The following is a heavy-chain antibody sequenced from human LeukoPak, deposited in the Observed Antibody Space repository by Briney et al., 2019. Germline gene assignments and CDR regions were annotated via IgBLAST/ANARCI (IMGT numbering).Heavy chain of an antibody. Sequence: ASVKFSCKASGYTFTSYGISWVRQAPGQGLEWMGWISAYNGNTNYAQKLQGRVTMTTDTSTSTAYMELRSLRSDDTAVYYCARGGITGTTRGPTRLNDAFDIWGQGTMVTVSS. V-gene: IGHV1-18*01. CDR1: GYTFTSYG. CDR2: ISAYNGNT. D-gene: IGHD1-20*01. J-gene: IGHJ3*02. CDR3: ARGGITGTTRGPTRLNDAFDI.